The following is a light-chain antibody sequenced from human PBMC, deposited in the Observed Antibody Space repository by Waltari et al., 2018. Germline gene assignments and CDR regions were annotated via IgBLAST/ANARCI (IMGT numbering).Light chain of an antibody. J-gene: IGLJ3*02. CDR3: YSVTDQNRGV. CDR2: KDT. Sequence: SYDLTQPASVSVSPGQTAKITCSGDVVAKKYVRWFQQKPGQAPVVVIYKDTERPPGIPDPFSGASSGTTVTLSISGAQVDDVGDYYCYSVTDQNRGVLGGGTKLTVL. CDR1: VVAKKY. V-gene: IGLV3-27*01.